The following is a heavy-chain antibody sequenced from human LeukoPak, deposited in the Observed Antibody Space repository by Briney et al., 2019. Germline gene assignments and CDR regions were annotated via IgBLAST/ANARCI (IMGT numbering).Heavy chain of an antibody. V-gene: IGHV4-61*02. CDR1: GDSISSGSYY. J-gene: IGHJ5*02. CDR3: ARGQGYSYGYEWFDP. Sequence: SETLSLTCTVSGDSISSGSYYWSWIRQPAGKGLEWIGRIYTSGSTNYNPSLKSRVTISVDTSKNQFSLKLSSVTAADTAVYYCARGQGYSYGYEWFDPWGQGTLVTVSS. CDR2: IYTSGST. D-gene: IGHD5-18*01.